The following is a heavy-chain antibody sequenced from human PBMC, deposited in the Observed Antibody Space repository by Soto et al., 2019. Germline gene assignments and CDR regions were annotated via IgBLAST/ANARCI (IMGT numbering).Heavy chain of an antibody. V-gene: IGHV4-30-4*01. Sequence: QVQLQESGPGLVKPSQTLSLTCTVSGGSISSGDYYWSWIRQPPGKGLEWIGYIYYSGSTYYNPSLQNRVTISVDTSKNQFSLKLSSVTAADTAVYYCARERPDGARLDPWGQGTLVTVSS. D-gene: IGHD6-6*01. CDR2: IYYSGST. CDR1: GGSISSGDYY. J-gene: IGHJ5*02. CDR3: ARERPDGARLDP.